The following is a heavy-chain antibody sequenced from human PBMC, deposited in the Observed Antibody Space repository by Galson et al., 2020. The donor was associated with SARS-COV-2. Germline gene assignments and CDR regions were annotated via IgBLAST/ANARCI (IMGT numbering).Heavy chain of an antibody. V-gene: IGHV4-59*01. CDR2: IYYSGST. J-gene: IGHJ5*02. D-gene: IGHD3-3*01. CDR1: GGSISSYY. CDR3: ARGIGTYYDFWSGSGENWFDP. Sequence: SETLSLTCTVSGGSISSYYWSWIRQPPGKGLEWIGYIYYSGSTNYNPSLKSRVTISVDTSKNQFSLKLSSVTAADTAVYYCARGIGTYYDFWSGSGENWFDPWGQGTLVTVSS.